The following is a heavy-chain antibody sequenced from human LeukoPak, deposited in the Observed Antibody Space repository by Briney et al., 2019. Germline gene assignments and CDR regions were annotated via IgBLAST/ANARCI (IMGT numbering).Heavy chain of an antibody. V-gene: IGHV3-30*02. CDR1: GFSFSSYG. CDR2: IWYDGSKT. D-gene: IGHD6-19*01. Sequence: GGSLRLSCVASGFSFSSYGMHWVRQAPGKGLEWVAVIWYDGSKTYYADSVKGRFTISRDNSKNTLYLQMNSLRTEGTAVYYCAKRYTSGWEFDYWGQGTLVTASS. J-gene: IGHJ4*02. CDR3: AKRYTSGWEFDY.